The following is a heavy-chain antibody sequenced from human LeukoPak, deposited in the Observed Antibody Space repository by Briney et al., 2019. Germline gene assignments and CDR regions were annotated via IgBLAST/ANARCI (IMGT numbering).Heavy chain of an antibody. D-gene: IGHD2-2*01. J-gene: IGHJ6*02. CDR1: GFTFSSCG. V-gene: IGHV3-30*03. CDR3: ASPIPDIVVVPASAYGMDV. CDR2: IPYDGSNK. Sequence: GGSLRLSCAASGFTFSSCGMHWVRQAPGKGLEWVAVIPYDGSNKYYADSVKGRFTISRDNSKNTLYLQMNSLRAEDTAVYYCASPIPDIVVVPASAYGMDVWGQGTTVTVSS.